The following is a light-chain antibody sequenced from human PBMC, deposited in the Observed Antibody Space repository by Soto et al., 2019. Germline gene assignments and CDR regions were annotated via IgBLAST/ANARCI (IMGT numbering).Light chain of an antibody. J-gene: IGLJ2*01. Sequence: QSVLTQPPSVSGAPGQRVTISCTGSSSNIGAGYDVHWYQQLPGTAPKLLIYGNSNRPSVVPDRFSGSKSGTSASLAITGLQAEDEADYYCQSYDSRLDVVFGGGTQLTVL. CDR3: QSYDSRLDVV. V-gene: IGLV1-40*01. CDR1: SSNIGAGYD. CDR2: GNS.